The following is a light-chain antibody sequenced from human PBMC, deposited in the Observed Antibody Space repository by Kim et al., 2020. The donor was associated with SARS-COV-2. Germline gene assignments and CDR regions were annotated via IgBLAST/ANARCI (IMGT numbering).Light chain of an antibody. J-gene: IGKJ2*01. CDR1: QTVSSN. V-gene: IGKV3-15*01. Sequence: EIVMTQYPATLSVSPGERATLSCRASQTVSSNLAWYQQKPGQAPRLLIYGASTRAIGIPARFSGSGSGTEFTLTISSLQSEDFAVYYCQQYNNWPSHTFGQGTKLEI. CDR2: GAS. CDR3: QQYNNWPSHT.